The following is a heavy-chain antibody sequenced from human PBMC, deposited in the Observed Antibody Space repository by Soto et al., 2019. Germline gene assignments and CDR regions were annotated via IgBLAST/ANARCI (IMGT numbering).Heavy chain of an antibody. V-gene: IGHV1-69*06. J-gene: IGHJ4*02. D-gene: IGHD2-21*01. CDR2: YIPISGTA. Sequence: QVQLVQSGAEVRKPGSSVKVSCKASGGTLSRHAISWVRQAPGQGLEWMGGYIPISGTANHAQKFQARVTNNADKSPSTVYMELSSLKSENTAMYYCARGWGYDNNDYYYAYWGQGTLVIVSS. CDR1: GGTLSRHA. CDR3: ARGWGYDNNDYYYAY.